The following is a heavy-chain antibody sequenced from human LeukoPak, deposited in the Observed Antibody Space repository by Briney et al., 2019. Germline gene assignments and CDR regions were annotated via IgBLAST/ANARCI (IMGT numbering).Heavy chain of an antibody. CDR3: ARGHTILAY. CDR2: IKQDGSEK. J-gene: IGHJ4*02. Sequence: PGGSLRLSCVASGLIFSNYWMSWFRQAPGKGLEWVANIKQDGSEKYYVDSVKGRFTISRDNAKNSPYLQMNSLRAEDTAVYYCARGHTILAYWGQGTLVTVSS. CDR1: GLIFSNYW. D-gene: IGHD3-3*01. V-gene: IGHV3-7*01.